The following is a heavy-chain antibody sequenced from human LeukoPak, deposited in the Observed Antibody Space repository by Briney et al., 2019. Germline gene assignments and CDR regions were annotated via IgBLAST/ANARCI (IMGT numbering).Heavy chain of an antibody. D-gene: IGHD6-19*01. J-gene: IGHJ3*02. Sequence: SETLSLTCAVYGGSFSDYYWTWIREPPGKGLEWIGEINHRGSTHYNPSLKSRVTISVDTSKKQFSLKLSSVTAADTAVYYCATYSTGFDIWGQGTVVTVSS. CDR2: INHRGST. CDR1: GGSFSDYY. CDR3: ATYSTGFDI. V-gene: IGHV4-34*01.